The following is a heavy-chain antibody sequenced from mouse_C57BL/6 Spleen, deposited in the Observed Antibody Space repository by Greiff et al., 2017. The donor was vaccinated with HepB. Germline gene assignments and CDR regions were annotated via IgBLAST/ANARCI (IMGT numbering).Heavy chain of an antibody. D-gene: IGHD2-4*01. Sequence: DVMLVESGGGLVKPGGSLKLSCAASGFTFSSYAMSWVRQTPEKRLEWVATISDGGSYTYYPDNVKGRFTISRDNAKNNLYLQMSHLKSEDTAMYYCARDEDYDGGIYYYAMDYWGQGTSVTVSS. CDR3: ARDEDYDGGIYYYAMDY. V-gene: IGHV5-4*01. CDR2: ISDGGSYT. J-gene: IGHJ4*01. CDR1: GFTFSSYA.